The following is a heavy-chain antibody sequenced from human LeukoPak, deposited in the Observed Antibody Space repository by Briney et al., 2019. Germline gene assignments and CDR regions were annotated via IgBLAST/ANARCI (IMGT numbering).Heavy chain of an antibody. CDR1: GGTFSSYA. J-gene: IGHJ5*02. V-gene: IGHV1-69*13. D-gene: IGHD3-22*01. CDR2: IIPIFGTA. CDR3: ASTPLENDSSGYRFDP. Sequence: SVKVSCKASGGTFSSYAISWVRQAPGQGLEWMGGIIPIFGTANYAQKFQGRVTITADESTSTAYMVLSSLRSEDTAVYYCASTPLENDSSGYRFDPWGQGTLVTVSS.